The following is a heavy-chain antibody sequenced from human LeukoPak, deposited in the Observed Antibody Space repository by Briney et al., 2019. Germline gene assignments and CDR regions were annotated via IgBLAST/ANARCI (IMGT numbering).Heavy chain of an antibody. CDR3: ARHGTYSSSWYLPFGY. Sequence: SETLSLTCTVSGGSISSYYWSWIRQPPGKGLEWIGSFYYSGSTYYNPSLKSRVTISVDTSKNQFSLKLSSVTAADTAVYYCARHGTYSSSWYLPFGYWGQGTLVTVSS. D-gene: IGHD6-13*01. CDR2: FYYSGST. V-gene: IGHV4-39*01. J-gene: IGHJ4*02. CDR1: GGSISSYY.